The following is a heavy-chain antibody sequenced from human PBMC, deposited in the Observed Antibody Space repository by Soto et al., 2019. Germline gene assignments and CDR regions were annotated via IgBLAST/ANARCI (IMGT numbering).Heavy chain of an antibody. CDR2: INHSGST. V-gene: IGHV4-34*01. Sequence: SETLSLTCAVYGGSFSGYYWSCIRQPPGKGLEWIGEINHSGSTNYNPSLKSRVTISVDTSKNQFSLKLSSVTAADTAVYYWARWKLLEWLGTYYSYGMDVWGQGTTVTVSS. D-gene: IGHD3-3*01. CDR3: ARWKLLEWLGTYYSYGMDV. CDR1: GGSFSGYY. J-gene: IGHJ6*02.